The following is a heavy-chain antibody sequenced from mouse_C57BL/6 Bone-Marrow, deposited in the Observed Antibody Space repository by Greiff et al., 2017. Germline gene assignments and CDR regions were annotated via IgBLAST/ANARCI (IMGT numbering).Heavy chain of an antibody. CDR3: ARSKTWDSWFAY. J-gene: IGHJ3*01. D-gene: IGHD4-1*01. CDR2: INPGSGGT. V-gene: IGHV1-54*01. Sequence: QVQLQQSGAELVRPGTSVKVSCKASGYAFTNYLIEWVKQRPGQGLEWIGVINPGSGGTNYNEKFKGKATLTADKSSSTAYMQLSSLTSEDSAVYFCARSKTWDSWFAYWGQGTLVTVSA. CDR1: GYAFTNYL.